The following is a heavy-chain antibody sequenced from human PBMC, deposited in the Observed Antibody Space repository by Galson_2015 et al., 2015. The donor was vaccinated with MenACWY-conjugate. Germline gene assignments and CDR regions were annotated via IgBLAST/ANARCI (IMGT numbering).Heavy chain of an antibody. Sequence: SVKVSCKASGYTFTSYAMHWVRQAPGQPLEWMGWINGGNGNTKYSQKFQGRVTITRDTSASTAYMEMSSLRSEDTAVYYCARWEYCSRTSCCATGYYMDVWGKGTTVTVSS. CDR3: ARWEYCSRTSCCATGYYMDV. J-gene: IGHJ6*03. D-gene: IGHD2-2*01. CDR2: INGGNGNT. CDR1: GYTFTSYA. V-gene: IGHV1-3*01.